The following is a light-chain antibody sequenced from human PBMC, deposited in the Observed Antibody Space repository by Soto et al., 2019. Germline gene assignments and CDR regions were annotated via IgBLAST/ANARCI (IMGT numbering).Light chain of an antibody. CDR1: SSDVGGYNY. V-gene: IGLV2-14*01. CDR2: DVS. J-gene: IGLJ1*01. Sequence: QSALTQPASVSGSPGQSITISCTGTSSDVGGYNYVSWYQQHPGKAPKLMIYDVSNRPSGVSNRFSGSKSGNTASLTISGLQAKEEADYYCSSYASSSTLVFGTRTKVPVL. CDR3: SSYASSSTLV.